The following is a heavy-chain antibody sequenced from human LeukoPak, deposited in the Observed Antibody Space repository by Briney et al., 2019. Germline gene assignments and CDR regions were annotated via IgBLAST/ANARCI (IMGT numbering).Heavy chain of an antibody. D-gene: IGHD6-19*01. Sequence: SETLSLTCTVSGGSISSYYWSWIRQPPGKGLEWIGYIYYSGSTNYNPSLKSRVTISVDTSKNQFSLKLSSVTAADTAVYYCARVSSGWSGNNYYYGMDVWGQGTTVTVS. CDR3: ARVSSGWSGNNYYYGMDV. V-gene: IGHV4-59*01. CDR2: IYYSGST. CDR1: GGSISSYY. J-gene: IGHJ6*02.